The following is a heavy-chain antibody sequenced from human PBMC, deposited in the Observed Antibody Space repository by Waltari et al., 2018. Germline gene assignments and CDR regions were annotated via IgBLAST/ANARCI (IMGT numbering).Heavy chain of an antibody. V-gene: IGHV4-39*07. J-gene: IGHJ1*01. CDR2: IYRGGST. CDR3: ARDSTDGGLYFQY. D-gene: IGHD3-16*01. Sequence: QLQLQESGPGLVKPSETLSLTCTVSGGSISSSSYYWGWIRQPPGKGLEWVSVIYRGGSTYYADSVKGRFTISRDNSKNMLYLQMNSLRAEDTAVYYCARDSTDGGLYFQYWGQGTLVTVSS. CDR1: GGSISSSSYY.